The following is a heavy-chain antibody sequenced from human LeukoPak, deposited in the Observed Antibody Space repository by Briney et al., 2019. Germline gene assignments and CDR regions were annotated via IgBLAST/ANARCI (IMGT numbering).Heavy chain of an antibody. V-gene: IGHV1-3*01. J-gene: IGHJ5*02. Sequence: ASVKVSCKASGYTVTSCAMHWVRQAPGQRPEWMGWINAGNGNTKYSQKFQGRVTITRDTSASTVYMELSSLRSEDTAVYYCARESVYGRRFDPWGQGTLVTVSS. D-gene: IGHD2-8*01. CDR2: INAGNGNT. CDR1: GYTVTSCA. CDR3: ARESVYGRRFDP.